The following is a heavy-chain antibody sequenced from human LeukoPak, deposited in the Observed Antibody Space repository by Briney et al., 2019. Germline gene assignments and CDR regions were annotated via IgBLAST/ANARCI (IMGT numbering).Heavy chain of an antibody. CDR3: AKDITVGNYYYYIDV. CDR2: ISWDGGST. D-gene: IGHD7-27*01. V-gene: IGHV3-43*01. J-gene: IGHJ6*03. Sequence: GGSLRLSCAASGFTFDDYTMHWVRQAPGKGLEWVSLISWDGGSTYYVDSVKGRFTISRDNSKKSLYLQMNSLRTEDTALYYCAKDITVGNYYYYIDVWGKGTTVTVSS. CDR1: GFTFDDYT.